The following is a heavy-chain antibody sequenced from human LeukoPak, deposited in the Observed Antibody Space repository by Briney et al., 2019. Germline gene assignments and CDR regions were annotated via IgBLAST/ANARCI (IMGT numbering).Heavy chain of an antibody. V-gene: IGHV4-34*01. CDR3: ATNYGDYGNWFDP. CDR2: INHSGST. CDR1: GGSFSGYY. D-gene: IGHD4-17*01. Sequence: PSETLSLTCAVYGGSFSGYYWSWIRQPPGKGLEWIGEINHSGSTNYNPSLKSRVTISVDTSKNQFSLKLSSGAAADTAVYYCATNYGDYGNWFDPWGQGTLVTVSS. J-gene: IGHJ5*02.